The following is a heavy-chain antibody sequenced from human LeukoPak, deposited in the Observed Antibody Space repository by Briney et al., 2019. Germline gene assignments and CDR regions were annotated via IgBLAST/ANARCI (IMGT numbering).Heavy chain of an antibody. CDR1: GYSFTGYW. J-gene: IGHJ4*02. V-gene: IGHV5-51*01. CDR2: IYPADSGT. CDR3: ARPLTLWGSSGWYFDY. Sequence: GESLKISCKVSGYSFTGYWIGWVRQMPGKGLEWMGIIYPADSGTRYSPSFQGQVTISADKSISTAYLQWSSLKASDTAMYYCARPLTLWGSSGWYFDYWGQGTLVTVSS. D-gene: IGHD6-19*01.